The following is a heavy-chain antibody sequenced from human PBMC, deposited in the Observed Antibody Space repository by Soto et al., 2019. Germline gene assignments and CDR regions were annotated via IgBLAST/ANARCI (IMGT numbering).Heavy chain of an antibody. CDR1: GGCISSGGYY. V-gene: IGHV4-31*03. J-gene: IGHJ4*02. CDR2: IYYSGST. D-gene: IGHD2-8*01. Sequence: HSWSPSLTSTVCGGCISSGGYYWSWIRQHPGKGLEWIGYIYYSGSTYYNPSLKSRVTISVDTSKNQFSLKLSSVTAADTAVYYCARGHGANDYLGQGTLVTVSS. CDR3: ARGHGANDY.